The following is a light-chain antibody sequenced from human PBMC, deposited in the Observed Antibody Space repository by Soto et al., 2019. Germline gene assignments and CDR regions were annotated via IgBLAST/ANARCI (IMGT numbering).Light chain of an antibody. Sequence: AIQLTQSPSSLSASVGDRVTITCRASQGISSALAWYQQKPGKAPKLLIYDASSLESGVPSRSSGSGSGTDFPLTISSLQPEDFATYYCQHFNSFGGGTKVDIK. CDR1: QGISSA. CDR3: QHFNS. CDR2: DAS. V-gene: IGKV1-13*02. J-gene: IGKJ4*01.